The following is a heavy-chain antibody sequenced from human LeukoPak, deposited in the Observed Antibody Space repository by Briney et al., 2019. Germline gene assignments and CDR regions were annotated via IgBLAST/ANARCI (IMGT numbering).Heavy chain of an antibody. CDR1: GFTFSSYG. Sequence: GGSLRLSCAASGFTFSSYGMHWVRQAPGKGLEWVAVISYDGSNKHYADSVKGRFTISRDNSKNTLYLQMNSLRAEDTAVYYCAKDREIAAAGPYYYYYYGMDVWGQGTTVTVSS. V-gene: IGHV3-30*18. D-gene: IGHD6-13*01. CDR2: ISYDGSNK. J-gene: IGHJ6*02. CDR3: AKDREIAAAGPYYYYYYGMDV.